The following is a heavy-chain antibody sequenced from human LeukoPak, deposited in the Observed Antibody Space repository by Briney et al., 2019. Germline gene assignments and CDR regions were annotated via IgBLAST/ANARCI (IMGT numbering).Heavy chain of an antibody. CDR2: ISAYNGNT. CDR3: AREPPGYCSGGSCYFPLYYYGMDV. D-gene: IGHD2-15*01. V-gene: IGHV1-18*01. Sequence: ASVKVSCKASGYTFTSYGISWVRQAPGQGLEWMGWISAYNGNTNYAQKLQGRVTMTTDTSTSTAYMELRSLSSDDTAVYYCAREPPGYCSGGSCYFPLYYYGMDVWGQGTTVTVSS. J-gene: IGHJ6*02. CDR1: GYTFTSYG.